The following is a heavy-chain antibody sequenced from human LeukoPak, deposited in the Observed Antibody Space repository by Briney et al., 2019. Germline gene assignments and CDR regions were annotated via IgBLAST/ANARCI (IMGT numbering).Heavy chain of an antibody. CDR3: AAVGYGSGSYYERDWFDP. V-gene: IGHV1-58*02. Sequence: ASVKVSCKASGFTFTSSAMQWVRQARGQRLEWIGWIVVGSGNTNYAQKFQERVTITRDMSTSTAYMELSSLRSEDTAVYYCAAVGYGSGSYYERDWFDPWGQGTLVTVSS. CDR1: GFTFTSSA. J-gene: IGHJ5*02. CDR2: IVVGSGNT. D-gene: IGHD3-10*01.